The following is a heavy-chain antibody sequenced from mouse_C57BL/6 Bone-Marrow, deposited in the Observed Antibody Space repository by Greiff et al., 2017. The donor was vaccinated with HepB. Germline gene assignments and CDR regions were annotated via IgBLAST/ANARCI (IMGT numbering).Heavy chain of an antibody. V-gene: IGHV10-3*02. CDR2: IRSKSSNYAT. CDR1: FFTFNTYS. CDR3: VRALAMDY. J-gene: IGHJ4*01. Sequence: FYSFLLFFHPKLSFKLSFSSSFFTFNTYSIHLVRQSPGKGLEWVARIRSKSSNYATYYADSVKDRFTISRDDSQSMLYLQMNNLKTEDTAMYYCVRALAMDYWGQGTSVTVSS.